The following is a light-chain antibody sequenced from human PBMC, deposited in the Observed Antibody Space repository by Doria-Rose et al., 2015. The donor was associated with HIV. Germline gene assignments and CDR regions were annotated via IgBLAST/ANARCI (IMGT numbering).Light chain of an antibody. CDR3: HQYNNWPT. V-gene: IGKV3-15*01. CDR1: QSVSTD. J-gene: IGKJ5*01. Sequence: MTQSPETLSVSPGESATLSCRASQSVSTDLAWYQHKPGQAPRLLIWGASTRATGIPARFSGSGSGTEFTLTISSLQSEDFAIYFCHQYNNWPTFGQGTRLDTK. CDR2: GAS.